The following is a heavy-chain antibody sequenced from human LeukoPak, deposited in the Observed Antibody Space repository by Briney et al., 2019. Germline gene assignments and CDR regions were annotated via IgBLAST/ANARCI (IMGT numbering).Heavy chain of an antibody. CDR1: GYTLTELS. Sequence: ASVKVSCKVSGYTLTELSMHWVRQAPGKGLEWMGGSDPEDGETIYAQKFQGRVTMTEDTSTDTAYMELSSLRSEDTAVYYCATLGYSGYGGYFDYWGQGTLVTVSS. V-gene: IGHV1-24*01. CDR2: SDPEDGET. D-gene: IGHD5-12*01. J-gene: IGHJ4*02. CDR3: ATLGYSGYGGYFDY.